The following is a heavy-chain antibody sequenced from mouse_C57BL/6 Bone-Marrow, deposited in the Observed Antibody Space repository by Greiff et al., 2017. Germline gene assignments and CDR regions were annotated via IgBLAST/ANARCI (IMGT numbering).Heavy chain of an antibody. CDR3: AIIYGSSRGWYVDV. D-gene: IGHD1-1*01. J-gene: IGHJ1*03. Sequence: QVQLQQPGAELVKPGASVKVSCKASGYTFTSYWMHWVKQRPGQGLEWIGRIHPSDSDTNYNQKFKGKATLTVDKSSSTAYMQLSSLTSEDSAVYYCAIIYGSSRGWYVDVWGTGTTVTVSS. V-gene: IGHV1-74*01. CDR2: IHPSDSDT. CDR1: GYTFTSYW.